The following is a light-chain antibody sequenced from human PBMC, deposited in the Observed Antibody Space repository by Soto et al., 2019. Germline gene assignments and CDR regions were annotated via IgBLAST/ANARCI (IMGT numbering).Light chain of an antibody. Sequence: DIQMTQSPSSLSASVGDRVTITCRASQSISSWLAWYQQKSGKAPKLLIYKTSTLESGVPSRFSGSGSGTEFTLTITSLQPDDFATYYCQQYNFYAWTFGQGTKVEIK. CDR2: KTS. CDR3: QQYNFYAWT. V-gene: IGKV1-5*03. CDR1: QSISSW. J-gene: IGKJ1*01.